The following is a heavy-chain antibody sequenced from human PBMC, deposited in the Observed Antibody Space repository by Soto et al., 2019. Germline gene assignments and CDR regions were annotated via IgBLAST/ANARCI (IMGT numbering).Heavy chain of an antibody. CDR2: GSYSGTT. Sequence: PSETLSLTCTVSGVSVSSGSFFWAWIRQPPGKGLEWIGFGSYSGTTNYKPSLKSRVTISVDTSRSQISLKVSSLTAADKAVYYCARGATVTQYDYWGQGTLVTVSS. CDR3: ARGATVTQYDY. CDR1: GVSVSSGSFF. D-gene: IGHD4-17*01. V-gene: IGHV4-61*01. J-gene: IGHJ4*02.